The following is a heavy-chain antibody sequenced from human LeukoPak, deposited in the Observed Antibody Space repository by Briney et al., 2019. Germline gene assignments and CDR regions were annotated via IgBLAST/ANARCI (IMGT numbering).Heavy chain of an antibody. D-gene: IGHD2-21*01. CDR2: IYSSWST. V-gene: IGHV4-59*08. Sequence: SETLALTCTVSGGSISSYYWSWIRQPPGKGLEWIGYIYSSWSTNYNPSLKSRVTISVDTSKNQFSLKRSSVTAADTAEYCCAGSISPDLFFDFGGQGNGVTVSA. J-gene: IGHJ4*02. CDR1: GGSISSYY. CDR3: AGSISPDLFFDF.